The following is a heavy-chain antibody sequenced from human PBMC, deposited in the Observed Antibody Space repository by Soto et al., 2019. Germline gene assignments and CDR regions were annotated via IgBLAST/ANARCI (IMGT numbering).Heavy chain of an antibody. CDR1: GGSISSSNW. V-gene: IGHV4-4*02. Sequence: QVQLQESGPGLVKPSGTLSLTCAVSGGSISSSNWWSWVRQPPGKGLEWIGEIYHSGNTNYNPSLKSRVNISVDQAKNQFSLKPSSVTAADTGVYYCAGATHRNPPYYYYGMDVWGQGTTVTVSS. D-gene: IGHD4-4*01. CDR3: AGATHRNPPYYYYGMDV. CDR2: IYHSGNT. J-gene: IGHJ6*02.